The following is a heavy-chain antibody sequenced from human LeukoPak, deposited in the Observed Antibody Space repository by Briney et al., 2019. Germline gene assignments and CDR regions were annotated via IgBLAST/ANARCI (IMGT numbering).Heavy chain of an antibody. CDR2: INPNSGGT. J-gene: IGHJ5*02. V-gene: IGHV1-2*02. Sequence: GASVQVSCKASGYTFTGYYMHWVRQAPGQGLEWMGWINPNSGGTNYAQKLQGRVTMTTDTSTSTAYMELRSLRSDDTAVYYCARVSPEHIVATTSRLFAVDPWGQGTLVTVSS. D-gene: IGHD5-12*01. CDR3: ARVSPEHIVATTSRLFAVDP. CDR1: GYTFTGYY.